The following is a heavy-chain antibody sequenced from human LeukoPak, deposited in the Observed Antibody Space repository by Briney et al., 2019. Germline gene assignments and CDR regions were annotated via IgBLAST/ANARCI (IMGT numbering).Heavy chain of an antibody. D-gene: IGHD1-26*01. CDR1: GSTSSRNF. J-gene: IGHJ4*02. Sequence: GGSLRLSCAVSGSTSSRNFMSWVRQTPEKGLEWVANIDRDGSEKNYVDSVKGRFTISRDNAKNSLFLQMNSLRAEDTAIYYCASGAGWESGYWGQGTLVTVSS. V-gene: IGHV3-7*01. CDR2: IDRDGSEK. CDR3: ASGAGWESGY.